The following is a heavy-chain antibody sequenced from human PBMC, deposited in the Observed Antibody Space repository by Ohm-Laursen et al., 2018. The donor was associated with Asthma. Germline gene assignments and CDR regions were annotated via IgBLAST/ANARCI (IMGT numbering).Heavy chain of an antibody. J-gene: IGHJ4*02. Sequence: SLRLSCAASGFTFSSYGMHWVRQAPGKGLEGVAVIWYDGSNKYYADSVKGRFTISRDNSKNTLYLQMNSLRAEDTAVYYCARDPTAMVSYYFDYWGQGTLVTVSS. CDR2: IWYDGSNK. CDR3: ARDPTAMVSYYFDY. V-gene: IGHV3-33*01. D-gene: IGHD5-18*01. CDR1: GFTFSSYG.